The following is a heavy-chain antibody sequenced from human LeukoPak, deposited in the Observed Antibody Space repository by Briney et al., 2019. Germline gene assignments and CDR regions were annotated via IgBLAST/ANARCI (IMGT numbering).Heavy chain of an antibody. CDR3: ARDQNGDYGYDY. CDR1: GFTVSSNY. CDR2: IYSGGST. J-gene: IGHJ4*02. Sequence: GGSLRLSCAASGFTVSSNYMSRVRQAPGKGLEWVSVIYSGGSTYYADSVKGRFTISRDNSKNTLYLQMNSLRAEDTAVYYCARDQNGDYGYDYWGQGTLVTVSS. V-gene: IGHV3-53*01. D-gene: IGHD4-17*01.